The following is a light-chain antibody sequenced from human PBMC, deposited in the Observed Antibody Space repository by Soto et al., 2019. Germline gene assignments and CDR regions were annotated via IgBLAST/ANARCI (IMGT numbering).Light chain of an antibody. CDR3: QQYGSPIT. CDR1: QSFTSSY. CDR2: GAS. J-gene: IGKJ5*01. V-gene: IGKV3-20*01. Sequence: IVLTQSPCTLSLSPGEIATLSCMASQSFTSSYLAWYQQKPGQAPRLLIYGASTRATGIPDRFSGSGSGTDFTLTISRLEPEDFAVYYCQQYGSPITFGQGTRLEIK.